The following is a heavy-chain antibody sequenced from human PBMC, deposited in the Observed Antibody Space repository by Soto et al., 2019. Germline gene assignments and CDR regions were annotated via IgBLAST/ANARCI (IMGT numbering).Heavy chain of an antibody. V-gene: IGHV3-30*04. CDR1: GFTFSSYA. CDR2: ISYDGSNK. CDR3: ARGGLSSSPNPYYFDY. Sequence: GGSLRLSCAASGFTFSSYAMHWVRQAPGKGLEWVAVISYDGSNKYYADSVKGRFTISRDNSKNTLYLQMNSLRAEDTAVYYCARGGLSSSPNPYYFDYWGQGTLVTVSS. D-gene: IGHD6-6*01. J-gene: IGHJ4*02.